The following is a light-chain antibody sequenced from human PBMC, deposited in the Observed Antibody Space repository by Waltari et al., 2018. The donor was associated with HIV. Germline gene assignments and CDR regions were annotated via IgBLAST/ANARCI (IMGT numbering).Light chain of an antibody. CDR3: VGWDSSLSAYV. Sequence: QSFLTQPPSASGTPGQTVTISGSGSSSKLENDNVYWYKQLPGMTPKLLIYKNFLRPSGVPDRFAASTSGTSASLTISGLRSADEADYYCVGWDSSLSAYVFGAGTKVAVL. J-gene: IGLJ1*01. CDR2: KNF. V-gene: IGLV1-47*01. CDR1: SSKLENDN.